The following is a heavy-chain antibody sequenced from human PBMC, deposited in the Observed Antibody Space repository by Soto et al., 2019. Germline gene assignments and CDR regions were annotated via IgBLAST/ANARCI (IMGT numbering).Heavy chain of an antibody. V-gene: IGHV3-23*01. CDR2: ISGSGGST. CDR3: AKDSTLLYYDSSGYYSFYFDY. D-gene: IGHD3-22*01. CDR1: GFTFSSYA. J-gene: IGHJ4*02. Sequence: GGSLRLSCAASGFTFSSYAMSWVRQAPGKGLEWVSAISGSGGSTYYADSVKGRFTISRDNSKNTLYLQMNSLRADDTAVYYCAKDSTLLYYDSSGYYSFYFDYWGQGTLVTVSS.